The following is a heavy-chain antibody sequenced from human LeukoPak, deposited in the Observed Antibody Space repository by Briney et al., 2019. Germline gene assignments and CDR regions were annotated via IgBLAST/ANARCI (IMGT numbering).Heavy chain of an antibody. CDR2: ISSTGGPT. J-gene: IGHJ6*03. CDR1: GIPFSIYG. D-gene: IGHD2-15*01. Sequence: GGSLRLFCAASGIPFSIYGMLWVRQAPGRGLECVSSISSTGGPTFYADSVKGRFTISRDNSKNTLYLQMNSLRAEDTAIYYCAKNGDRGAYCTGGTCYPYFYYYMDVWGKGTTVTI. V-gene: IGHV3-23*01. CDR3: AKNGDRGAYCTGGTCYPYFYYYMDV.